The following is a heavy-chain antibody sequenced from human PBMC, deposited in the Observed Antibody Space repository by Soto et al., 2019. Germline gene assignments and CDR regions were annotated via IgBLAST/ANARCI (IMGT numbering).Heavy chain of an antibody. CDR2: IWYDGSNK. Sequence: SGGSLRLSCAASGFTFSSYGMHWVRQAPGKGLEWVAVIWYDGSNKYYADSVKGRFTISRDNSKNTLYLQMNSLRAEDTAVYYCARDPIVVVPAAIYRRYYYYGMDVWGQGTTVTVSS. CDR1: GFTFSSYG. V-gene: IGHV3-33*01. CDR3: ARDPIVVVPAAIYRRYYYYGMDV. D-gene: IGHD2-2*02. J-gene: IGHJ6*02.